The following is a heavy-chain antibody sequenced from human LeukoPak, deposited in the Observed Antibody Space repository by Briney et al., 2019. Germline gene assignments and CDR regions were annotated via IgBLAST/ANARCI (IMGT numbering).Heavy chain of an antibody. CDR1: GFSLSSYW. V-gene: IGHV3-74*01. D-gene: IGHD6-13*01. CDR3: LRDSFAEGIYSGIDL. Sequence: SGGSLRLSCSDSGFSLSSYWMHLVRQAPGKRLVWVSRINPDGRSTSYADSVKGRFTISRDNAKNTLYLQMNSLRAEDTAVYYCLRDSFAEGIYSGIDLWGRGTTVTVSS. J-gene: IGHJ6*02. CDR2: INPDGRST.